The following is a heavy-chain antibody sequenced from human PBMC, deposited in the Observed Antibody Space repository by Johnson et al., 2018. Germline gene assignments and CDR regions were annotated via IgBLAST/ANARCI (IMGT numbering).Heavy chain of an antibody. Sequence: VRLQESGGVVVQPGGSLRLCCAASGFTFDDYAMHWVRQAPGKGLEWVSLISRDGGSTYYADSVKGRFPISRDNSKHSLYLQMNRLRVEDTALYYCAKGYYYDSSGTSDDAFDIWGQVTMVTVSS. J-gene: IGHJ3*02. CDR2: ISRDGGST. D-gene: IGHD3-22*01. CDR3: AKGYYYDSSGTSDDAFDI. CDR1: GFTFDDYA. V-gene: IGHV3-43D*03.